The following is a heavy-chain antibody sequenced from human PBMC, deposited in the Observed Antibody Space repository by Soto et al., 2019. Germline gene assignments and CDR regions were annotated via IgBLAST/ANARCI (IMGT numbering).Heavy chain of an antibody. J-gene: IGHJ6*02. V-gene: IGHV4-61*01. CDR1: GGSVSSGSYY. CDR3: ARAPPMCSGGSCYYSYYYYGMDV. Sequence: QVQLQESGPGLVKPSETLSLTCTVSGGSVSSGSYYWSWIRQPPGKGLEWIGYIYYSGSTNYNPSLKSRVTISVDTSKNQFSLKLSSVTAADTAVYYCARAPPMCSGGSCYYSYYYYGMDVWGRGTTVTVSS. CDR2: IYYSGST. D-gene: IGHD2-15*01.